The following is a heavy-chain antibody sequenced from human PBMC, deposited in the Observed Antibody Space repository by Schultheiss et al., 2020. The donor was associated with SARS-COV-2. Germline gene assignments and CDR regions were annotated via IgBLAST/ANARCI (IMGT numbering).Heavy chain of an antibody. CDR1: GGSISSSNW. CDR2: IYYSGST. Sequence: SETLSLTCAVSGGSISSSNWWSWVRQPPGKGLEWIGYIYYSGSTYYNPSLKSRVTISVDTSKNQFSLKLSSVTAADTAVYYCARDLYGGNSGFGYWGQGTLVTVSS. J-gene: IGHJ4*02. CDR3: ARDLYGGNSGFGY. V-gene: IGHV4-4*02. D-gene: IGHD4-23*01.